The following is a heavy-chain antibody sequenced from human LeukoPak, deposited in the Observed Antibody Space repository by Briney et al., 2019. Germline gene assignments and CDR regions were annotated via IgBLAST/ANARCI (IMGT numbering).Heavy chain of an antibody. V-gene: IGHV3-48*03. CDR3: AKANKTAPIDY. J-gene: IGHJ4*02. Sequence: GGSLRLSCAASGFTFSSYEMNWVRQAPGKGLEWVSYISSSGSTIYYADSVKGRFTISRDNSKNTLYLQMNSLRAEDTAVYYCAKANKTAPIDYWGQGTLVTVSS. D-gene: IGHD2-8*01. CDR1: GFTFSSYE. CDR2: ISSSGSTI.